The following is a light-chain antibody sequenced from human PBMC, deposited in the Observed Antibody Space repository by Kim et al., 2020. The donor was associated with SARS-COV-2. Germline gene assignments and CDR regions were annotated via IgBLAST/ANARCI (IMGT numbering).Light chain of an antibody. CDR1: GSDVGGYNY. CDR3: SSYAGSNNLV. V-gene: IGLV2-8*01. CDR2: EVR. J-gene: IGLJ3*02. Sequence: GKSVTSSYTGPGSDVGGYNYDSGHQHHPGKAPKLMIYEVRQWPSGVPDRFSDCKSGNTASLTVSGLQAEDEADYYCSSYAGSNNLVFGGGTQLTVL.